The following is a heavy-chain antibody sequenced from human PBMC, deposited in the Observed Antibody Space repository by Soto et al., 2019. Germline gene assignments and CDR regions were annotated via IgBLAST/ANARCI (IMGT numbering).Heavy chain of an antibody. Sequence: PSETLSLTCTVSRGSLSSGTNYWAWLREPPGKGLEWIANIYYSGRTNYNNSLKSRVTISVDTSKNQFSLELSSLTAADTAVYYCARVNQLAPKRNAFDIWGQGTKVTVS. D-gene: IGHD1-1*01. CDR2: IYYSGRT. CDR3: ARVNQLAPKRNAFDI. CDR1: RGSLSSGTNY. J-gene: IGHJ3*02. V-gene: IGHV4-61*01.